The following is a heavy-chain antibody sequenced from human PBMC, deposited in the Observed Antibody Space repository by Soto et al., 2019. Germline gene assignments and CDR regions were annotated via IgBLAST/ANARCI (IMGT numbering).Heavy chain of an antibody. D-gene: IGHD2-8*01. V-gene: IGHV3-21*01. CDR3: ARDYCTNGVCYTRFDY. CDR2: ISSSSSYI. Sequence: GSLRLSCAASGFTFSSYSMNWVRQAPGKGLEWVSSISSSSSYIYYADSVKGRFTISRDNAKNSLYLQMNSLRAEDTAVYYCARDYCTNGVCYTRFDYWGQGTLVTVSS. J-gene: IGHJ4*02. CDR1: GFTFSSYS.